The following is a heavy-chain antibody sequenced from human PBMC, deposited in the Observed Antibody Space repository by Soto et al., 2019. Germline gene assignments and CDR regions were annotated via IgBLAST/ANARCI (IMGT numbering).Heavy chain of an antibody. CDR2: MNPNSGNT. V-gene: IGHV1-8*01. D-gene: IGHD3-16*02. Sequence: ASVKVSCKASGYTFTSYDINWVRQATGQGLEWMGWMNPNSGNTGYAQKFQGRVTTTRNTSTSTAYMELSSLRSEDTAVYYCAREDPSLDAPDYWGQGTLVTVSS. CDR3: AREDPSLDAPDY. J-gene: IGHJ4*02. CDR1: GYTFTSYD.